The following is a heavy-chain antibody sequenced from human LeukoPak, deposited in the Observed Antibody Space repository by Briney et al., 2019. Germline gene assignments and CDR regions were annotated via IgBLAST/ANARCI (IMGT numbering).Heavy chain of an antibody. CDR3: ARDGGGTGRPFDF. CDR1: GGSISIYY. CDR2: MYNTGRT. Sequence: PSETLSLTCTVSGGSISIYYWNWIRQPAGKGLEWIGRMYNTGRTSYNPSLKSRVPMPVNTSNNRLSLNFTPVTAADTAVYYCARDGGGTGRPFDFWGQGTLVTVSS. V-gene: IGHV4-4*07. D-gene: IGHD1-26*01. J-gene: IGHJ4*02.